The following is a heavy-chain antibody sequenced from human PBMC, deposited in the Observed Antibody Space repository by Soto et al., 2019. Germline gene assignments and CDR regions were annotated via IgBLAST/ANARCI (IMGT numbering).Heavy chain of an antibody. Sequence: EVQLVESGGGVVQPGGSLRLSCAASGFTFSSYEMNWVRQAPGKGLEWVAYISSSGSTIYYADPVNGRFNIPRDNAKNSLYLQINSLRAEDKAVYYCARVRTGVDYWGQGTLVTVSS. J-gene: IGHJ4*02. D-gene: IGHD3-10*01. CDR1: GFTFSSYE. CDR3: ARVRTGVDY. CDR2: ISSSGSTI. V-gene: IGHV3-48*03.